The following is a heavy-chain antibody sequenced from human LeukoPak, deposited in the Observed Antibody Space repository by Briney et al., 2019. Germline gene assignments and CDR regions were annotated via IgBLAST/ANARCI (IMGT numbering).Heavy chain of an antibody. CDR3: AKGLRGSSSSFDI. D-gene: IGHD6-13*01. CDR2: ISGGGGAT. CDR1: GFTFSNYA. J-gene: IGHJ3*02. V-gene: IGHV3-23*01. Sequence: GGSLRLSCAASGFTFSNYAMSWVRQAPGKGLEWVSGISGGGGATYYADSVKGRFTTSRDNSKNTLYLQMNSLRAEDTAVYYCAKGLRGSSSSFDIWGQGTMVTVSS.